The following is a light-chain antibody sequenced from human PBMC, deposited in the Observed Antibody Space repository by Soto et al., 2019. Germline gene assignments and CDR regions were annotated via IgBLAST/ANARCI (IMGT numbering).Light chain of an antibody. Sequence: EIVVTQSAATLSVSQGERATLSCRASHSVSSNLAWYQQKPGQAPRLLIFGASTRATGIPARFSGSGSGTDFTLTISSLQSEDFGLYFCQQYDNWPLTFGGGTKVDIK. J-gene: IGKJ4*01. CDR2: GAS. CDR3: QQYDNWPLT. V-gene: IGKV3D-15*01. CDR1: HSVSSN.